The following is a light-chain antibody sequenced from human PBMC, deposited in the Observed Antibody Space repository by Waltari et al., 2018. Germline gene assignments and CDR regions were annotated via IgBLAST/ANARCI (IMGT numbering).Light chain of an antibody. V-gene: IGKV1-12*01. CDR3: QQVNSFPRT. CDR2: DAS. J-gene: IGKJ1*01. Sequence: DIQMTQSPSSLSASVGDRVTLTCRASQGISSRLAWYQQKPGKAPKPLIYDASSLHSGVPSRFSGSGSGTDFTPTISSLQPEDFATYYCQQVNSFPRTFGQGTKVEVK. CDR1: QGISSR.